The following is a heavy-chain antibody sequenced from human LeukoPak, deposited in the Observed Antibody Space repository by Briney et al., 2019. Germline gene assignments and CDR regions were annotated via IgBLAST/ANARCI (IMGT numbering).Heavy chain of an antibody. CDR1: GFTFSSYN. CDR3: ARGYSSGPDY. V-gene: IGHV3-21*01. CDR2: ISSSGSNI. D-gene: IGHD6-19*01. Sequence: PGGSLRLSCAASGFTFSSYNVNWVRQAPGKGLEWVSSISSSGSNIHYADSVEGRFTISRGNAENSLYLQMTSLRAEDTAMYYCARGYSSGPDYWGQGTLVTVSS. J-gene: IGHJ4*02.